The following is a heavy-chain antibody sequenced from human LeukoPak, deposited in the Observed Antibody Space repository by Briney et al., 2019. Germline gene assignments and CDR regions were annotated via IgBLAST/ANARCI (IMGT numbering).Heavy chain of an antibody. CDR2: ISSSSSYI. V-gene: IGHV3-21*01. CDR1: GFTFSSYA. J-gene: IGHJ4*02. CDR3: ARVSTRSGGWY. D-gene: IGHD6-19*01. Sequence: GGSLRLSCAASGFTFSSYALSWVRQAPGKGLEWVSSISSSSSYIYYADSVKGRFTISRDNAKNSLYLQMNSLRAEDTAVYYCARVSTRSGGWYWGKEPRVTVSS.